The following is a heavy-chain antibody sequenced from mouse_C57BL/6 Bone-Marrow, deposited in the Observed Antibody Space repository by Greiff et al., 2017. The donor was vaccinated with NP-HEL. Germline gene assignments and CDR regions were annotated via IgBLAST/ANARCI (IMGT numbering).Heavy chain of an antibody. Sequence: EAKLVESGGGLVQPGESLKLSCESNEYEFPSHDMSWVRKTPEKRLELVAAINSDGGSTYYPDTMERRFIISRDNTKKTLYLQMSSLRSEDTALYYCARHIYYGYDYAMDYWGQGTSVTVSS. CDR3: ARHIYYGYDYAMDY. V-gene: IGHV5-2*01. J-gene: IGHJ4*01. D-gene: IGHD2-2*01. CDR1: EYEFPSHD. CDR2: INSDGGST.